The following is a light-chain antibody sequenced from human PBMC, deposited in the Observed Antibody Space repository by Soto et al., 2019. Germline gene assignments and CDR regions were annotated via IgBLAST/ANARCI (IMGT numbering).Light chain of an antibody. CDR2: EVS. CDR3: SSYTSSSTLV. Sequence: QSVLTQPASVSGSPGQSITISCTGTSSDVGGYNYVSWYQQHPGKAPKLMIYEVSNRPSGVSNRFSGYKSGNTASLTISGLPAEDEADYYCSSYTSSSTLVFGGGTKVTVL. V-gene: IGLV2-14*01. J-gene: IGLJ2*01. CDR1: SSDVGGYNY.